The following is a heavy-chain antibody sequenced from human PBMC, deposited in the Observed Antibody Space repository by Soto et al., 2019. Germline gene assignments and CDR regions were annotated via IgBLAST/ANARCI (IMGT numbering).Heavy chain of an antibody. D-gene: IGHD1-26*01. Sequence: QVQLQESGPGLVKPSETLSLTCTVSGGSISNYYWSWIRQPPGKGLEWIGCIFYSGSTNYSPSLRSRVTIHVDTSKNQFSLELSSVTAADTAVYYCARDGKVSGSATHWFDPWGQGTLVTVSS. CDR1: GGSISNYY. CDR3: ARDGKVSGSATHWFDP. CDR2: IFYSGST. V-gene: IGHV4-59*01. J-gene: IGHJ5*02.